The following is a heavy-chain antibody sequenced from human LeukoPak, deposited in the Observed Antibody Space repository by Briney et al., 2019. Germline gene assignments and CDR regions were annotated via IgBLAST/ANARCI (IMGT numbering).Heavy chain of an antibody. Sequence: SETLSLTCTVSGGSISSYYWSWIRQPPGKGLEWIGYIYYSGSTNYNPSLKSRVTISVDTSKNQFSLKLSSVTAADTAVYYCARVDDYGDYVGAYGGYWGQGTLVTVSS. D-gene: IGHD4-17*01. CDR2: IYYSGST. CDR3: ARVDDYGDYVGAYGGY. CDR1: GGSISSYY. J-gene: IGHJ4*02. V-gene: IGHV4-59*01.